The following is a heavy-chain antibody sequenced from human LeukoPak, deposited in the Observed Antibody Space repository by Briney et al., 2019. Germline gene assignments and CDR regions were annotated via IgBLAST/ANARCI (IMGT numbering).Heavy chain of an antibody. CDR2: INHSGST. CDR3: AKDQFKPSAITMLRGVRGYYYNMDV. J-gene: IGHJ6*03. Sequence: SETLSLTCAVYGGSFSGYYWSWIRQPPGKGLEWIGEINHSGSTNYSPSLKSRVTISVDTSKNQFSLKLSSVTAADTAVYYCAKDQFKPSAITMLRGVRGYYYNMDVWGKATTVTISS. V-gene: IGHV4-34*01. CDR1: GGSFSGYY. D-gene: IGHD3-10*01.